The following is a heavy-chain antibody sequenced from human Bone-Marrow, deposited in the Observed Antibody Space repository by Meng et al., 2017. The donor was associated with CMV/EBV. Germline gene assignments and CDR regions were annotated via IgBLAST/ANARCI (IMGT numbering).Heavy chain of an antibody. V-gene: IGHV3-30*04. Sequence: GGSLRLSCTASGFTLSGYAMHWVRQAPGKGLEWLALISYDGSTEYHADAVRGRFSISRDNSKNTLYVHMNSLRPENTAIYYCARDVTTRGYPGMDVWGQGTTVTVSS. D-gene: IGHD4-17*01. CDR3: ARDVTTRGYPGMDV. CDR2: ISYDGSTE. J-gene: IGHJ6*02. CDR1: GFTLSGYA.